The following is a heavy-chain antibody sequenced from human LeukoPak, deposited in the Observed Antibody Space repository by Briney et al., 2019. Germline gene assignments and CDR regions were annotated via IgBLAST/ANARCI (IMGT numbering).Heavy chain of an antibody. CDR1: GFTFSNAW. V-gene: IGHV3-23*01. Sequence: GGSLRLSCAASGFTFSNAWMSWVRQAPGEGLEWVSAIGGSGGTTYYADSVKGRFTISRDNSKSTVYLQMNSLRAEDTAVYYCAKRDSSGYYYFDYWGQGTLVTASS. CDR3: AKRDSSGYYYFDY. D-gene: IGHD3-22*01. CDR2: IGGSGGTT. J-gene: IGHJ4*02.